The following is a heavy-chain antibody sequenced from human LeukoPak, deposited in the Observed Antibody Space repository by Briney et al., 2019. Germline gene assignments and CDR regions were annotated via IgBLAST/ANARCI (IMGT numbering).Heavy chain of an antibody. D-gene: IGHD6-6*01. CDR2: IHTNGSST. CDR1: GFTFSNYW. V-gene: IGHV3-74*01. Sequence: GGSLRLSCAASGFTFSNYWMHWVRQAPGKGLLWVARIHTNGSSTSYADSVKGRFTISRDNAKNTLYLQMNSLRAEDTAVYYCARGLSGYASSLGYWGQGTLVTVSA. J-gene: IGHJ4*02. CDR3: ARGLSGYASSLGY.